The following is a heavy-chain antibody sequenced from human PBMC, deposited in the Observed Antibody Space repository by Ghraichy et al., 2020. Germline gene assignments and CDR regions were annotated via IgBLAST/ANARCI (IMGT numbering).Heavy chain of an antibody. CDR3: AAIPTYYYDSSALFPF. Sequence: SETLSLTCTVSGGSISSSSYYWGWIRQPPGKGLEWIGSIYYSGSTYYNPSLKSRVTISVDTSKNQFSLKLSSVTAADTAVYYCAAIPTYYYDSSALFPFWGQGTMVTVSS. J-gene: IGHJ3*01. V-gene: IGHV4-39*07. CDR2: IYYSGST. CDR1: GGSISSSSYY. D-gene: IGHD3-22*01.